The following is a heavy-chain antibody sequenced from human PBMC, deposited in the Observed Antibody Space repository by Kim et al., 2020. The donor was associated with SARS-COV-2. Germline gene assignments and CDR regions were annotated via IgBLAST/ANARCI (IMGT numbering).Heavy chain of an antibody. Sequence: GGSLRLSCAASGFTFSSYSMNWVRQAPGKGLEWVSSISSSSSYIYYADSVKGRFTISRDNAKNSLYLQMNSLRAEDTAVYYCARGEGIAAAGTSREYYYYGMDVWGQGTTVTVSS. CDR1: GFTFSSYS. V-gene: IGHV3-21*04. J-gene: IGHJ6*02. D-gene: IGHD6-13*01. CDR2: ISSSSSYI. CDR3: ARGEGIAAAGTSREYYYYGMDV.